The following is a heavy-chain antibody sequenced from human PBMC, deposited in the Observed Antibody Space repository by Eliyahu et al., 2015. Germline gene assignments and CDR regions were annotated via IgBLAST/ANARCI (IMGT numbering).Heavy chain of an antibody. CDR2: IKSKTDGGTT. V-gene: IGHV3-15*01. D-gene: IGHD6-19*01. Sequence: EVQLVESGGGLVKPGGSLRLSCAASGFTFSNAWMSWVRQAPGKGLEWVGRIKSKTDGGTTDYAAPVKGRFTISRDDSKNTLYLQMNSLKTEDTAVYYCTTAFWSSGWPTSDYWGQGTLVTVSS. CDR1: GFTFSNAW. J-gene: IGHJ4*02. CDR3: TTAFWSSGWPTSDY.